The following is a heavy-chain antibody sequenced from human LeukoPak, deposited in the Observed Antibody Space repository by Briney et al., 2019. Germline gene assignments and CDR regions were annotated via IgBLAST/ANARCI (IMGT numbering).Heavy chain of an antibody. V-gene: IGHV3-74*01. Sequence: GGSLRLSCAASGFTFSAFWMHWVRQAPGKGLVWVSRINSDGSSTTYADSVKGRFTVSRDNAKNTLYLQMDSLRAENSAVYYCARGLVHDTSGYYSDYWGQGILVTVSS. CDR2: INSDGSST. J-gene: IGHJ4*02. CDR1: GFTFSAFW. CDR3: ARGLVHDTSGYYSDY. D-gene: IGHD3-22*01.